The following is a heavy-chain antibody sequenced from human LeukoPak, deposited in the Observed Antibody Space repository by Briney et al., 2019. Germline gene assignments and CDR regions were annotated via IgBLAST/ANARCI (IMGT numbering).Heavy chain of an antibody. CDR3: ARVGGLRFLEWLPYYFDY. V-gene: IGHV1-2*02. D-gene: IGHD3-3*01. CDR1: GYTFTGYY. Sequence: GASVKVSCKASGYTFTGYYMHWVRQAPGQGLEWMGWINPNSGGTNYAQKFQGRVTMTRDTSISTAYMELSRLRSDDTAVYYCARVGGLRFLEWLPYYFDYWGQGTLVTVSS. J-gene: IGHJ4*02. CDR2: INPNSGGT.